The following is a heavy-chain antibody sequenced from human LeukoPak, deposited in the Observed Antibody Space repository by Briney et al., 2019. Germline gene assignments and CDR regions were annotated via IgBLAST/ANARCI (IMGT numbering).Heavy chain of an antibody. CDR1: GFTFSSYW. Sequence: GGSLTLSCAASGFTFSSYWMHWVRQAPGKGLVWVSRINSDGSITTYADSVKGRFTISRDNVKKTVYLQMNSLRVEDTAVYYCARERDYYDSSGFPSDWGQGTLVTVSS. CDR2: INSDGSIT. D-gene: IGHD3-22*01. J-gene: IGHJ4*02. CDR3: ARERDYYDSSGFPSD. V-gene: IGHV3-74*01.